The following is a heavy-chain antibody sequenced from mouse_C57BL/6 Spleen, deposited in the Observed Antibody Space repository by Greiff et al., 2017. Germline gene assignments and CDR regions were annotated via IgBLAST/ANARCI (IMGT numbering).Heavy chain of an antibody. CDR1: GFTFSSYA. Sequence: EVQLVESGGGLVKPGGSLKLSCAASGFTFSSYAMSWVRQTPEKRLEWVATISDGGSYTYYPDNVQGRFTISRDNAKNNLYLQMSHLKSEDTAMYYCARDRGYSNLYYFDYWGQGTTLTVSS. J-gene: IGHJ2*01. CDR2: ISDGGSYT. D-gene: IGHD2-5*01. CDR3: ARDRGYSNLYYFDY. V-gene: IGHV5-4*01.